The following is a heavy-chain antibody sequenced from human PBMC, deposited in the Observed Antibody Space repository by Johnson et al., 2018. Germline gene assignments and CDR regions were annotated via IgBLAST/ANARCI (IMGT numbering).Heavy chain of an antibody. Sequence: VQLVEAGGGLAHPGGSLRLSCAASGFSLSPYSMTWVRQAPGKGLECISSINLKRNMTYYADAVKGRFTISRDNAKHSLYLQMNSVRNEDTGVYFCARECRGGPGSYCYYYGLDVWGQGTTVTVSS. J-gene: IGHJ6*02. CDR3: ARECRGGPGSYCYYYGLDV. CDR1: GFSLSPYS. D-gene: IGHD3-10*01. CDR2: INLKRNMT. V-gene: IGHV3-48*02.